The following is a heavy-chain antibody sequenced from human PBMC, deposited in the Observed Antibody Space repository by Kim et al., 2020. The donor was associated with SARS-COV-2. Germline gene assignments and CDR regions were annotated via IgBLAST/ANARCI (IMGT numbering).Heavy chain of an antibody. CDR1: GFTFSTYA. J-gene: IGHJ6*01. Sequence: GGSLRLSCAASGFTFSTYAMHWVRQAPGKGLEWVAVVSYDGSNKNYADSVKGRFTISRDNSKKTLHLQMNSLRAEDTALYYCARDPRSHLGGRGSYY. CDR3: ARDPRSHLGGRGSYY. CDR2: VSYDGSNK. D-gene: IGHD3-16*01. V-gene: IGHV3-30-3*01.